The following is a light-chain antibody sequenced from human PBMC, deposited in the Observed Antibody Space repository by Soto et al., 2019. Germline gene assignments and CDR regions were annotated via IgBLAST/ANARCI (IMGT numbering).Light chain of an antibody. V-gene: IGLV2-14*01. CDR3: SSYTSSSTLYV. CDR1: SSDVGGYNY. J-gene: IGLJ1*01. Sequence: QSALTQPASMSGSPGQSITISCTGTSSDVGGYNYVSWYQQHPGKAPKLIIYEVSNRPSGVSNRFSGSKSGDTASLTISGLHAEDEADYYCSSYTSSSTLYVFGTGTQLTVL. CDR2: EVS.